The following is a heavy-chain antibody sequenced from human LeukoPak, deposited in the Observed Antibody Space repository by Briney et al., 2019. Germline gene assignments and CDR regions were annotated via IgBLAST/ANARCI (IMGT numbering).Heavy chain of an antibody. CDR2: IYYSGST. Sequence: SETLSLTCTVSGGSISSSSYYWGWIRQPPGKGLEWIGSIYYSGSTYYNPSLKSRVTISVDTSKNQFSLKLSSVTAADTAVYYCARGLMYYDFWSGTTAYNWFDPWGQGTLVTVSS. CDR3: ARGLMYYDFWSGTTAYNWFDP. J-gene: IGHJ5*02. CDR1: GGSISSSSYY. D-gene: IGHD3-3*01. V-gene: IGHV4-39*01.